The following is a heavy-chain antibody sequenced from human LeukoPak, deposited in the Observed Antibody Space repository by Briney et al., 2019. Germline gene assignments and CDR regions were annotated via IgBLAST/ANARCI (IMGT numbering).Heavy chain of an antibody. CDR2: ISSSGGST. J-gene: IGHJ4*02. CDR3: AKDTDGYNYPYDY. Sequence: GSLRLSCAASGFTFSSNAMSWVRQAPGKGLEWVSAISSSGGSTYYADSVKGRFTISRDNSKNTLFLQMNSLRAEDTAIYYCAKDTDGYNYPYDYWGQGTLVTVSS. D-gene: IGHD5-24*01. V-gene: IGHV3-23*01. CDR1: GFTFSSNA.